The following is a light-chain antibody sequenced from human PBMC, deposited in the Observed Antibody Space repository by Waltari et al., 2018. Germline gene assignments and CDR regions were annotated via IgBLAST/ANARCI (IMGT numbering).Light chain of an antibody. V-gene: IGLV2-14*03. CDR2: DVY. J-gene: IGLJ3*02. CDR1: TSDVDAYNY. Sequence: QSALTQPASVSGYPGQSITISCTGTTSDVDAYNYVSWYQQFPGKAPKLIIYDVYNRPSGVSTRFSGSKSGATASLTISGLQADDEAEYWCSSYTSTSTLWVFGGGTKLTV. CDR3: SSYTSTSTLWV.